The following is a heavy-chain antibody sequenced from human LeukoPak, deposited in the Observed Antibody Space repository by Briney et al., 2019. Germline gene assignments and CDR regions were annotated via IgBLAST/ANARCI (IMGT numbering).Heavy chain of an antibody. CDR3: TTSGSWYYY. J-gene: IGHJ4*02. Sequence: GGSLRLPCEASGFIFSNTWMTWVRQAPGKGLEWVGRIKSKTDGGTTDYTAPVKGRFTISRDDSKNTLYLQMSSLKTEDTAVYYCTTSGSWYYYWGQGTLVTVSS. D-gene: IGHD6-13*01. CDR2: IKSKTDGGTT. CDR1: GFIFSNTW. V-gene: IGHV3-15*01.